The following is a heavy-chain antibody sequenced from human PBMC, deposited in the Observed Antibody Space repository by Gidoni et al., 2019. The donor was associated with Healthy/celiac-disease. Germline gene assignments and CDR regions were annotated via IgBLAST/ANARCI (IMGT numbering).Heavy chain of an antibody. CDR3: AKDGRDGYYPDY. CDR1: GVTVSSYA. Sequence: EVQLLASGGGLVQPGGSLRLSCAASGVTVSSYAMGWVRQAPGKGLEWVSAISGSGGSTYYADSVKCRFTISRDNSKNTLYLQMNSLRAEDTAVYYCAKDGRDGYYPDYWGQVTLVPVSS. D-gene: IGHD1-26*01. J-gene: IGHJ4*02. CDR2: ISGSGGST. V-gene: IGHV3-23*01.